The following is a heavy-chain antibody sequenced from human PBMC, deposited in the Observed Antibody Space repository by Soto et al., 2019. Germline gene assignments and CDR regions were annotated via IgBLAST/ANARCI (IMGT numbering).Heavy chain of an antibody. Sequence: QVQLVQSGAEVKNPGSSVKVSCKASGGTFSSYAISWVRQAPGQGLEWMGGIIPIFGTANYAQKFQCRVTITADESTSTSYMELSSLRSEDTAVYYCARSHYYDSSGYYYFDYWGQGTLVTVSS. CDR1: GGTFSSYA. J-gene: IGHJ4*02. CDR3: ARSHYYDSSGYYYFDY. D-gene: IGHD3-22*01. V-gene: IGHV1-69*12. CDR2: IIPIFGTA.